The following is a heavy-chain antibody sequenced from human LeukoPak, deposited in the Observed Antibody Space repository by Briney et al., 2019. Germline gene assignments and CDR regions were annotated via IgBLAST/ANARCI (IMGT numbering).Heavy chain of an antibody. CDR3: ARRYCSGGSCYSDNWFDP. CDR1: GGSISSSSYY. CDR2: IYYSGST. J-gene: IGHJ5*02. D-gene: IGHD2-15*01. V-gene: IGHV4-39*01. Sequence: SETLSLTCTVSGGSISSSSYYWGWIRQPPGKGLEWIGSIYYSGSTYYNPSPKSRVTISVDTSKNQFSLKLSSVTAADTAVYYCARRYCSGGSCYSDNWFDPWGQGTLVTVSS.